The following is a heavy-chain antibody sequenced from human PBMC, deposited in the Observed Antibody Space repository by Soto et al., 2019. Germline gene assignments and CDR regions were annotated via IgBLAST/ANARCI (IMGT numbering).Heavy chain of an antibody. V-gene: IGHV1-46*01. Sequence: ASVKVSCKASGYTFTSYYMHWVRQAPGQGLEWMGIINPSGGSTSYAQKFQGRVTMTRDTSTSTVYMELSSLRSEDTAVYYCARDHDRLLWFGELLPPCGMDVWGQGTTVTVSS. CDR2: INPSGGST. CDR3: ARDHDRLLWFGELLPPCGMDV. D-gene: IGHD3-10*01. CDR1: GYTFTSYY. J-gene: IGHJ6*02.